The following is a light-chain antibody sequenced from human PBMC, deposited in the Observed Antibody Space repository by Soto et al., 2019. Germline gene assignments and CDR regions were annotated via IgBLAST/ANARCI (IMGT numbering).Light chain of an antibody. J-gene: IGLJ3*02. V-gene: IGLV1-40*01. CDR3: QSHDSSLSGWV. Sequence: QSVLTQPPSVSGAPGQRVTISCTGSSSNIGAGYDVHWYQHLPGTAPKLLIYGNSNRPSGVPDRFSGSKSGTSASLAITGLQAEDEADYYCQSHDSSLSGWVFGGGTKLTVL. CDR2: GNS. CDR1: SSNIGAGYD.